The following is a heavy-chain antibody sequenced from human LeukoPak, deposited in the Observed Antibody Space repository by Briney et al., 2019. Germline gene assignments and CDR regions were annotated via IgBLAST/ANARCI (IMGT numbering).Heavy chain of an antibody. CDR3: ARDRITIFGVVQNWFDP. Sequence: SQTLSLICTVSGGSISSGDYYWSWIRQPPGKGLEWIGYIYYSGSTYYNPSLKSRVTISVDTSKNQFSLKLSSVTAADTAVYYCARDRITIFGVVQNWFDPWGQGTLVTVSS. CDR2: IYYSGST. D-gene: IGHD3-3*01. J-gene: IGHJ5*02. CDR1: GGSISSGDYY. V-gene: IGHV4-30-4*08.